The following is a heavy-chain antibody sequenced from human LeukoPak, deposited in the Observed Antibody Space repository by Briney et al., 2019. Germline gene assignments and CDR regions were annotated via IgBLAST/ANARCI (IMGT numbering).Heavy chain of an antibody. CDR2: IYYSGST. V-gene: IGHV4-59*01. CDR1: GGSISSYY. J-gene: IGHJ4*02. CDR3: ARDSYYYGSGSDY. Sequence: PSETLSLTCTVSGGSISSYYWSWIRHPPGKGLEWIGYIYYSGSTNYHPSLKSLITISVDTSKNQFSLKLSSVTAADTAVYYCARDSYYYGSGSDYWGQGTLVTVSS. D-gene: IGHD3-10*01.